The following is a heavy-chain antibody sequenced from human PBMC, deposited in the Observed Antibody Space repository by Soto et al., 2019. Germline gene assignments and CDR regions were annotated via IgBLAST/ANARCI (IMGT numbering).Heavy chain of an antibody. CDR3: ARLPNYDFWSGRGYVYFYYMDV. CDR1: GGSISSSTYY. D-gene: IGHD3-3*01. Sequence: PSETLSLTCTVSGGSISSSTYYWGWIRQPPGSGLEWIGTIYYSGSTYYNPSLKSRVTISVDTSENQFSLKLSSVTAADTAVYYCARLPNYDFWSGRGYVYFYYMDVWGKGTTVTVSS. J-gene: IGHJ6*03. V-gene: IGHV4-39*01. CDR2: IYYSGST.